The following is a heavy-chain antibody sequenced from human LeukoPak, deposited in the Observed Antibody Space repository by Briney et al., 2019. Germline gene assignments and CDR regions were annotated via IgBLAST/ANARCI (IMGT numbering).Heavy chain of an antibody. D-gene: IGHD1-26*01. CDR1: GFTFRSYG. V-gene: IGHV3-30*02. CDR2: IRYDGSNK. CDR3: AKQLESGTYSAFDI. J-gene: IGHJ3*02. Sequence: GGSLRLSCSASGFTFRSYGMHWVRQAPGKGLEWVAFIRYDGSNKPYVDSVKGRFTISRDNSKNTLYLQMNSLRAEGTAVYYCAKQLESGTYSAFDIWGQGTMVTVSS.